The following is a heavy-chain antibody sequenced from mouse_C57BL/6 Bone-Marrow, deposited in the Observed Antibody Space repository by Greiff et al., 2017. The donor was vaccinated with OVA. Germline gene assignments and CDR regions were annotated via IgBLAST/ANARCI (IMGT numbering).Heavy chain of an antibody. CDR3: ARNHYYGSSYFAY. D-gene: IGHD1-1*01. CDR1: GYAFSSSW. V-gene: IGHV1-82*01. J-gene: IGHJ3*01. CDR2: IYPGDGDT. Sequence: LVESGPELVKPGASVKISCKASGYAFSSSWMNWVKQRPGKGLEWIGRIYPGDGDTNYNGKFKGKATLTADKSSSTAYMQLSSLTSEDSAVYFCARNHYYGSSYFAYWGQGTLVTVSA.